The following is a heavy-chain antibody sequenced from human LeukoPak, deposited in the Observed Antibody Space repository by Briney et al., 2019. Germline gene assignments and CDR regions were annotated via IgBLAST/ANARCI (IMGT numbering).Heavy chain of an antibody. J-gene: IGHJ3*02. CDR2: IRYDGTNK. V-gene: IGHV3-30*02. CDR1: GFTFSSYA. CDR3: AREGTERANDAFDI. Sequence: GGSLRLSCAASGFTFSSYAMHWVRQAPGKGLEWVTFIRYDGTNKYYADSVKGRFTISRDNSKNTLYLQMNSLRPEDTAIYYCAREGTERANDAFDIWGQGTMVIVSS.